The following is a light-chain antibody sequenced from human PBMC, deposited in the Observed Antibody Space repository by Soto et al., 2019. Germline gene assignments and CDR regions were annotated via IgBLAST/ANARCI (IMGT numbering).Light chain of an antibody. CDR1: QTISSW. J-gene: IGKJ1*01. V-gene: IGKV1-5*03. CDR2: KAS. CDR3: QQSYSSPPT. Sequence: DIQMTQSPSTLSGSVGDRVTITCRAIQTISSWLAWYQQKPGKAPKLLIYKASTLKSGVPSRFSGSGSGTEFTLTISSLQPDDFATYYCQQSYSSPPTFGQGTKVDIK.